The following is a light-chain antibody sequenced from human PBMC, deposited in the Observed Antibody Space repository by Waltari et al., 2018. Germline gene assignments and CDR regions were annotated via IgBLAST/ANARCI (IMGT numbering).Light chain of an antibody. Sequence: DIVMTRSPDSLAVSLGERATINCKSSQSILYRSSNRNALAWYQQKPGQPPKLLFFWAGTRESGAPGRFGVSGSGTDFTLTISSLQAEDVAVYYCQQYYNAPLTFGGGTKVEIK. CDR3: QQYYNAPLT. CDR1: QSILYRSSNRNA. V-gene: IGKV4-1*01. CDR2: WAG. J-gene: IGKJ4*01.